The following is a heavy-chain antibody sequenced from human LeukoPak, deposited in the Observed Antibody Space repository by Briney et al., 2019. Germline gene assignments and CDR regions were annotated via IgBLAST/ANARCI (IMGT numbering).Heavy chain of an antibody. V-gene: IGHV4-31*03. D-gene: IGHD2/OR15-2a*01. CDR3: TRLDGDFPDY. Sequence: SETLTLSCTVSGGTISSVGYYWSWIRQYPGKGLEWIGHIYYSGSTYYNPSLKSRDTISVDTSKNQFSLKLSSVTAADTAMDYWTRLDGDFPDYWGQGTLVTVSS. CDR2: IYYSGST. J-gene: IGHJ4*02. CDR1: GGTISSVGYY.